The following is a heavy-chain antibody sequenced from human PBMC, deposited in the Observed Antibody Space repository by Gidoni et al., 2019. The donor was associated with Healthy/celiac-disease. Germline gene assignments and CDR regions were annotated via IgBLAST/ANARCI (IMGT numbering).Heavy chain of an antibody. J-gene: IGHJ6*03. Sequence: QVQLVQSGAEVTKPGSSVKVSCKASGGTFSSYTISWVRQAPGQGLEWMGRIIPILGIANYAQKFQGRVTITADKSTSTAYMELSSLRSEDTAVYYCARGGTPDYYGSGGVHYYYYMDVWGKGTTVTVSS. CDR2: IIPILGIA. CDR1: GGTFSSYT. V-gene: IGHV1-69*02. D-gene: IGHD3-10*01. CDR3: ARGGTPDYYGSGGVHYYYYMDV.